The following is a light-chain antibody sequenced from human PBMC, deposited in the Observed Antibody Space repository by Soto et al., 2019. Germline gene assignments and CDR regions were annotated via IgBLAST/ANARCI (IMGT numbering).Light chain of an antibody. Sequence: EIVLTQSPATLSLSPGESATLSCRATRSVSSDLAWYQQKPGQAPRLLIYDASSRPTDIPARFSGSGSGTDFTLTISSLEPEDFALYYCQQRSNWPITFGQGTRLEI. CDR3: QQRSNWPIT. CDR2: DAS. CDR1: RSVSSD. V-gene: IGKV3-11*01. J-gene: IGKJ5*01.